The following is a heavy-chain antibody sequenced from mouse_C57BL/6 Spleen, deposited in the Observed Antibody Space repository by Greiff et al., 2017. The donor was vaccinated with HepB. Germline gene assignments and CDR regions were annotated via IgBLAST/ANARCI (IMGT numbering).Heavy chain of an antibody. CDR3: ARWGDRGYYSFDY. V-gene: IGHV1-22*01. Sequence: EVQLQQSGPELVKPGASVKMSCKASGYTFTDYNMHWVKQSHGKSLEWIGYINPNNGGTSYNQKFKGKATLTVNKSSSTAYMELRSLTSEDSAVYYCARWGDRGYYSFDYWGRGTTLTVSS. CDR1: GYTFTDYN. CDR2: INPNNGGT. D-gene: IGHD1-1*01. J-gene: IGHJ2*01.